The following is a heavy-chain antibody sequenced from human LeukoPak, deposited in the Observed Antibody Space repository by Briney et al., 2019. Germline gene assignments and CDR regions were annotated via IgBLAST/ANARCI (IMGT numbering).Heavy chain of an antibody. CDR3: ARLHIVVVPAATGGWFDP. Sequence: SETLSLTCTVSGGSISSYYWGWIRQPPGKGLEWIGSIYYSGSTYYNPSLKSRVTISVDTSKNQFSLKLSSVTAADTAVYYCARLHIVVVPAATGGWFDPWGQGTLVTVSS. CDR1: GGSISSYY. V-gene: IGHV4-39*01. CDR2: IYYSGST. D-gene: IGHD2-2*01. J-gene: IGHJ5*02.